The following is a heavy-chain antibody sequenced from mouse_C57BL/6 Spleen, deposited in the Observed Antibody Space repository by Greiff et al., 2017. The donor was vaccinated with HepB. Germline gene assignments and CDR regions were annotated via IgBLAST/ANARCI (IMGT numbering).Heavy chain of an antibody. V-gene: IGHV1-55*01. CDR2: IYPGSGST. Sequence: QVQLQQPGAELVKPGASVKMSCKASGYTFTSYWITWVKQRPGQGLEWIGDIYPGSGSTNYNEKFKSMATLPIDTSSSTAYMQLSSLTSEDSAVYYCARSGYYYGSSSWFAYWGQGTLVTVSA. D-gene: IGHD1-1*01. CDR1: GYTFTSYW. J-gene: IGHJ3*01. CDR3: ARSGYYYGSSSWFAY.